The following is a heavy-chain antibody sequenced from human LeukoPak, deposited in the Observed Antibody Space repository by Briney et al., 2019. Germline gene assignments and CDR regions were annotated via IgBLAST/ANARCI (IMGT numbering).Heavy chain of an antibody. Sequence: ASVKVSCKASGYTFTSYGISWVRQAPGQGLEWMGWINPNSGGTNYAQKFQGRVTMTRDTSISTAYMELSRLRSDDTAVYYCARDSSGWYWFDPWGQGTLVTVSS. CDR3: ARDSSGWYWFDP. CDR2: INPNSGGT. V-gene: IGHV1-2*02. D-gene: IGHD6-19*01. CDR1: GYTFTSYG. J-gene: IGHJ5*02.